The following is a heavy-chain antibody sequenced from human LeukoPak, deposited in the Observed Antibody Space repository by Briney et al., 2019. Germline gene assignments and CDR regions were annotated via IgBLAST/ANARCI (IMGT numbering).Heavy chain of an antibody. CDR2: TNRDGGRT. V-gene: IGHV3-20*04. D-gene: IGHD2-21*02. J-gene: IGHJ4*02. Sequence: RAGGSLRLSCAASGFTFSSYAMSWVRQTPGQGLEWVSGTNRDGGRTGYADSVKGRFTISRDNAKNSLYLQMNSLRVEDTAMYYCARDGLRRPPTPYCGGDCPLDYWGQGTLVSVSS. CDR3: ARDGLRRPPTPYCGGDCPLDY. CDR1: GFTFSSYA.